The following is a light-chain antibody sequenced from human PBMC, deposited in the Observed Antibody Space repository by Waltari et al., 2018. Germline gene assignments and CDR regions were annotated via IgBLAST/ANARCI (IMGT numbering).Light chain of an antibody. J-gene: IGLJ2*01. CDR3: QAWDSTTDVG. V-gene: IGLV3-1*01. CDR1: KSGEHF. Sequence: SYALTQPPSVSVSPGQQAQITGSGDKSGEHFVSWYQHKPGQAPLLIMYQDKKRPSGIPGRFSGPVSGHTVTLTISGTQAMDEADYYCQAWDSTTDVGFGGGTTLTVL. CDR2: QDK.